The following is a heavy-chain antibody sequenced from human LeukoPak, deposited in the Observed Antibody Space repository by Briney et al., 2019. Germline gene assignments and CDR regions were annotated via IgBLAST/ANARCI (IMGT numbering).Heavy chain of an antibody. D-gene: IGHD6-6*01. CDR2: INSDGSEG. CDR3: ARSSYSSSSSV. CDR1: GFTFSGFW. V-gene: IGHV3-7*03. J-gene: IGHJ3*01. Sequence: GGSLRLPCAVSGFTFSGFWMSWSRQAPGKGLEWVASINSDGSEGYYADVVKGRFTISRDNAKNSLYLQINSLRAEDTAVYYCARSSYSSSSSVWGQGTMVTVSS.